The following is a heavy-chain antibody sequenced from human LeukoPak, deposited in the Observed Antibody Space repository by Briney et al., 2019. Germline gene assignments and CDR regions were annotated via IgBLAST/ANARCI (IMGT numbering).Heavy chain of an antibody. Sequence: PGGSLRLSCAASGFTVSSNYMSWVRQAPGKGLEWVSVIYSGGSTYYADSVKGRFTISRDNSKNTLYLQMNSLGAEDTAVYYCASFSSGWSDYWGQGTLVTVSS. CDR2: IYSGGST. V-gene: IGHV3-53*01. D-gene: IGHD6-19*01. J-gene: IGHJ4*02. CDR1: GFTVSSNY. CDR3: ASFSSGWSDY.